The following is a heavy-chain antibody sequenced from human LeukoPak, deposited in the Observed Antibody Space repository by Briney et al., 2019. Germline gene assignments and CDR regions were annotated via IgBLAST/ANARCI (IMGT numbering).Heavy chain of an antibody. J-gene: IGHJ4*02. D-gene: IGHD1-26*01. Sequence: ASVKVSFKASGYTFTDYYMHWVRQAPGQGLAWMGWINPNSGGTNYAQKFQGRVTMTRDTSISTAYMELSRLRSDDTAVYYCAREGPIVGATHLVDYWGQGTLVTVSS. CDR3: AREGPIVGATHLVDY. CDR1: GYTFTDYY. CDR2: INPNSGGT. V-gene: IGHV1-2*02.